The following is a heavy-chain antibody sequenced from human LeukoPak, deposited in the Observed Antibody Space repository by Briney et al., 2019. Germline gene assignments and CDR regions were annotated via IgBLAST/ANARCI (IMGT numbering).Heavy chain of an antibody. CDR1: GGSIKTGGYS. D-gene: IGHD6-19*01. J-gene: IGHJ3*02. V-gene: IGHV4-61*02. Sequence: SQTLSLTCTVSGGSIKTGGYSWTWIGQPAGKGLEWIGRVYISGNTDQNPSLKSRVTVSMDSSKNQFSLEMKSVTAADTAVYYCTRGWSSAGVFDSWGQGTVVTVSS. CDR3: TRGWSSAGVFDS. CDR2: VYISGNT.